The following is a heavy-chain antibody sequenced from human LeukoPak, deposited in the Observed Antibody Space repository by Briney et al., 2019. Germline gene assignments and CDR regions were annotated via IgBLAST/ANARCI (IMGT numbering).Heavy chain of an antibody. CDR2: INPNGGST. Sequence: ASVKVSCKASGYTFTSYDINWVRQATGQGLEWMGIINPNGGSTSYAQKFQGRVTMTRDTSTSTVYMELSSLRSEDTAVYYCAREVVVVPAARGYYYGMDVWGQGTTVTVSS. V-gene: IGHV1-46*01. CDR3: AREVVVVPAARGYYYGMDV. CDR1: GYTFTSYD. D-gene: IGHD2-2*01. J-gene: IGHJ6*02.